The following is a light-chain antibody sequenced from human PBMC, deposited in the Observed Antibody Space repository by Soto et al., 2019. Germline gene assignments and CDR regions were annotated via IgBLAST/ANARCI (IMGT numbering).Light chain of an antibody. V-gene: IGLV1-40*01. CDR2: GDS. CDR3: QMFDSSLTISWV. CDR1: SSNIGRGYD. J-gene: IGLJ3*02. Sequence: QSVLTQPPSVSGAPGQRVTISCTGSSSNIGRGYDVHWYQQFPGSAPRLLLSGDSNRPSGVPDRFSGSRSGTSASLAITGLQAEDEADYYCQMFDSSLTISWVFGGGTQLTVL.